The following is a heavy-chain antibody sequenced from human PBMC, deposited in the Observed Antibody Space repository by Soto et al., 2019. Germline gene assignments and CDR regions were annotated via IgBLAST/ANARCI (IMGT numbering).Heavy chain of an antibody. V-gene: IGHV4-30-4*01. CDR3: ARAKGDY. J-gene: IGHJ4*02. CDR2: IYYSGST. CDR1: GGSINSGDYY. Sequence: QVQLQESGPGLVKPSQTLSLTCTVSGGSINSGDYYWTWIRQPPGKGLEWIGYIYYSGSTYSNPSRKSRLTMSIDTSKNQFSLKLSSVTAADTAVYYCARAKGDYWGQGTLVTVSS.